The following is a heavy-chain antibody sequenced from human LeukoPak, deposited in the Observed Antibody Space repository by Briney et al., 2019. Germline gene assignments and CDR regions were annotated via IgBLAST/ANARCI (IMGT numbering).Heavy chain of an antibody. V-gene: IGHV3-13*01. CDR3: ARERTGYYMAV. CDR1: GFTFSSYD. Sequence: QPGGSLRLSCAASGFTFSSYDMHWVRQATGKGLEWVSAIGTAGDTYYPGSVKGRFTISRDDSKNTLYLQMNSLRGEDTAVYYCARERTGYYMAVWGKGTTVTISS. D-gene: IGHD1-14*01. J-gene: IGHJ6*03. CDR2: IGTAGDT.